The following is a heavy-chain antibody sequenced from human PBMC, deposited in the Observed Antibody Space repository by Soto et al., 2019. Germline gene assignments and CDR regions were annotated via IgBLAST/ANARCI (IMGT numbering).Heavy chain of an antibody. CDR3: ARGAYFDY. V-gene: IGHV1-46*03. Sequence: QVQLVQSGAEVKKPGASVKVSCKASGYTFTSYYMHWVRQAPGQGLEWMGIINPSGGSTSYAQKYQGRVTMIRDSATSTVYMELSSLGSEDTAVYYCARGAYFDYWGQGTLVTVSS. CDR2: INPSGGST. CDR1: GYTFTSYY. J-gene: IGHJ4*02.